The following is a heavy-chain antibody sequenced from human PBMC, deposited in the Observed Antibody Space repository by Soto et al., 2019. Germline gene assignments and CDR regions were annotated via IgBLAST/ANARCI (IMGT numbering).Heavy chain of an antibody. CDR3: ARIGGYHGPLDY. CDR2: TYHRGST. V-gene: IGHV4-59*01. CDR1: GVSISSYF. D-gene: IGHD6-25*01. J-gene: IGHJ4*02. Sequence: KPSETLSLTCSVSGVSISSYFWSWIRQAPGRGLEWIGYTYHRGSTNYSPSLKSRVAISLDTSENQSSLKVNSVTAADTAVYYCARIGGYHGPLDYWGQGTPVTVSS.